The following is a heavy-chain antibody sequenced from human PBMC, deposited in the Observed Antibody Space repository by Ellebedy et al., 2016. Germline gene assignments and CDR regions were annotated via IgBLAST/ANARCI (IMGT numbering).Heavy chain of an antibody. J-gene: IGHJ4*02. CDR3: ARGWIQLWFAFDY. D-gene: IGHD5-18*01. Sequence: GESLKISCAASGFTVSSNYMSWVRQAPGKGLEWVSVIYSGGSTYYADSVKGRFTIPRDNSKNTLYLQMNSLRAEDTAVYYCARGWIQLWFAFDYWGQGTLVTVSS. CDR1: GFTVSSNY. CDR2: IYSGGST. V-gene: IGHV3-53*01.